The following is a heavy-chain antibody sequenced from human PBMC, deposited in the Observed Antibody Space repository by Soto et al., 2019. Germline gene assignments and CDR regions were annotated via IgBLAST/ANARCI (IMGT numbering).Heavy chain of an antibody. CDR2: VSTNDDRT. J-gene: IGHJ4*02. CDR3: ARELNTESSAYYSFAF. Sequence: ASVKVSCKTSGYIFTAYGLAWLRQAPGQRPEWMGWVSTNDDRTNYAQRFQGRVTMTTDRSTTTTSMELRSLRPDDTAVYYCARELNTESSAYYSFAFWGQGTLVTVSS. D-gene: IGHD3-22*01. CDR1: GYIFTAYG. V-gene: IGHV1-18*01.